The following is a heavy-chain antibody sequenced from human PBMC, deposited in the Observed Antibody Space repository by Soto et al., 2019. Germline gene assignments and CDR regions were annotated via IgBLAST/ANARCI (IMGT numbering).Heavy chain of an antibody. D-gene: IGHD4-17*01. CDR3: ARGLIVFGRGWDPDYGDY. V-gene: IGHV4-34*01. CDR2: INHSGST. J-gene: IGHJ4*02. Sequence: QVQLQQWGAGLLKPSETLSLTCAVYGGSFSGYYWSWIRQPPGKGLEWIGEINHSGSTNYNPSLKSRVTISVDTSKNQFSLKLSSVTAADTAVYYCARGLIVFGRGWDPDYGDYWGQGTLVTVSS. CDR1: GGSFSGYY.